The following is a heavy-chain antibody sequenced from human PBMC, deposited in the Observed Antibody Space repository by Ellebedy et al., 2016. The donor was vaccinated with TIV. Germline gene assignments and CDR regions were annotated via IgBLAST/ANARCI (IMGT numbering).Heavy chain of an antibody. CDR1: GYSFTNFW. Sequence: PGGSLRLSCKGSGYSFTNFWIGWVRQMPGNGLEWMGIIYPIDSDTRYSPSFQGQVTFSADKSISTAYLQWNSLRAADTAMYYCARLSYDTNGPPPNWYFDLWGRGTLVTVSS. J-gene: IGHJ2*01. CDR3: ARLSYDTNGPPPNWYFDL. D-gene: IGHD2-8*01. V-gene: IGHV5-51*01. CDR2: IYPIDSDT.